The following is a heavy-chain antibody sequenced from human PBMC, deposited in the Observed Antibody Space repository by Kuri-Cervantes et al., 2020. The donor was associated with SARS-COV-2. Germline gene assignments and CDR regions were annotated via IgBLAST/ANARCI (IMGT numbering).Heavy chain of an antibody. CDR2: INDDGTFT. D-gene: IGHD6-19*01. J-gene: IGHJ6*02. V-gene: IGHV3-74*03. Sequence: LSLTCAASGFTFSNFWMHWVRQTPGKGLVWVSRINDDGTFTKYADSVKGRFTVSRDNAKNTLYLQMNSLRAEDTAVYYCARGGWLGRYYYYGMDVWGQGTTVTVSS. CDR1: GFTFSNFW. CDR3: ARGGWLGRYYYYGMDV.